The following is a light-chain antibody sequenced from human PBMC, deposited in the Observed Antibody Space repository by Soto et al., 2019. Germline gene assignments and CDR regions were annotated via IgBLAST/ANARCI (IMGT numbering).Light chain of an antibody. V-gene: IGKV3-15*01. Sequence: IVCTQCPGNLTQSPGARATLSCGASQRGSSNVAWYQQKPGQAPRLLTYGASTRATGIPARFSGSGSGTEFTLTISSLQSEDFAVYYYQQYNNRPPLTFGQGTRLE. CDR2: GAS. J-gene: IGKJ5*01. CDR1: QRGSSN. CDR3: QQYNNRPPLT.